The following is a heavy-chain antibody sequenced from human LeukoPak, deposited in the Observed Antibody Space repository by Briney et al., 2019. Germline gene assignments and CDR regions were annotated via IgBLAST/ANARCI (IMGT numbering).Heavy chain of an antibody. CDR1: GFTFSTYP. CDR2: ISGSGGDT. CDR3: ATSSGWYPKYFDY. Sequence: GGSLRLSCAASGFTFSTYPMSWVRQAPGKGLEWVSAISGSGGDTYYADSVKGRFTISRDYSKNTLYLQMNSLRAEDTALYYCATSSGWYPKYFDYWGQGTLVTVSS. D-gene: IGHD6-19*01. V-gene: IGHV3-23*01. J-gene: IGHJ4*02.